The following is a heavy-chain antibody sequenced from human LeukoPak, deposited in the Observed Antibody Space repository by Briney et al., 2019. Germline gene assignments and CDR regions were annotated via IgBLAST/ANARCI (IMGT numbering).Heavy chain of an antibody. CDR3: ARGSDSSGFYYYYYMDV. CDR2: IYSSGST. Sequence: SEILSLTCTVSGGSISSYYWSWVRQPAGKRLEWIGRIYSSGSTNSNPSLKSRITMSVDTSKNRFSLKLSSVTAADTGVYYCARGSDSSGFYYYYYMDVWGKGTTVTVSS. V-gene: IGHV4-4*07. J-gene: IGHJ6*03. D-gene: IGHD3-22*01. CDR1: GGSISSYY.